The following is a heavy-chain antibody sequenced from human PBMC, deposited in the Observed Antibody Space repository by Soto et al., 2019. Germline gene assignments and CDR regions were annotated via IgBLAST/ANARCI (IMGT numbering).Heavy chain of an antibody. CDR1: GYTFTSYG. CDR3: ARDPSGWLLPDY. J-gene: IGHJ4*02. Sequence: QVQLVQSGAEVKKPGASVKVSCKASGYTFTSYGISWVRQAPGQGLEWMGWISAYNGNTNYAQKLQGRVTMTTDTSPGTAYMERRSLRSDDTAVYYCARDPSGWLLPDYWGQGTLVTVSS. V-gene: IGHV1-18*01. D-gene: IGHD5-12*01. CDR2: ISAYNGNT.